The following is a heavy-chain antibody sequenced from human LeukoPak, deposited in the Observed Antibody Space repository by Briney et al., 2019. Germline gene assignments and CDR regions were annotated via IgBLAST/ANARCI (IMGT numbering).Heavy chain of an antibody. CDR2: IYYSGNT. CDR1: GVSISSSDSY. CDR3: ARQTGSGLFILP. J-gene: IGHJ4*02. Sequence: PSETLSLTCTVSGVSISSSDSYWGWIRQPPGKGLEWIGSIYYSGNTYYNASLKSQVSISIDTSKNQFSLRLTSVTAADTAVYYCARQTGSGLFILPGGQGTLVTVSS. V-gene: IGHV4-39*01. D-gene: IGHD3/OR15-3a*01.